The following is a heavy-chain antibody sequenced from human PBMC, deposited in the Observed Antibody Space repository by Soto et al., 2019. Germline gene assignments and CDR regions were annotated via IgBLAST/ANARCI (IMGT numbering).Heavy chain of an antibody. J-gene: IGHJ4*02. D-gene: IGHD4-17*01. CDR1: GFTFSTYA. CDR3: ANPRRYGVSDAGNI. CDR2: IIKSGVST. V-gene: IGHV3-23*01. Sequence: XGALRLSCAASGFTFSTYAMNWVRQAPGKGLDWVSAIIKSGVSTYYEDSVRGRFTISRDNSINTLYKQMSGVRTNDTAVDPGANPRRYGVSDAGNIGAQGTMVTAPQ.